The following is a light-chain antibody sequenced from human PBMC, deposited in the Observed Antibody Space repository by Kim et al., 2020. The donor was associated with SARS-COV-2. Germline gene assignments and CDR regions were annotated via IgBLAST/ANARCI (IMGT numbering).Light chain of an antibody. CDR1: QSVSSN. CDR2: GAS. V-gene: IGKV3-15*01. CDR3: QQYNNWPYT. J-gene: IGKJ2*01. Sequence: EVLMTQSPATLSVSLGERATLSCRASQSVSSNFAWYQQKPGQAPRLLIYGASTRATGIPARFSGSGSGTEFTLTISSLQSEDFAVYYCQQYNNWPYTFGQGTKVDIK.